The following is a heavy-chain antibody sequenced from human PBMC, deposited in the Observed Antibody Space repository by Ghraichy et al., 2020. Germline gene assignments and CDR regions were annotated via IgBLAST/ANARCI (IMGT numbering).Heavy chain of an antibody. CDR3: ARGSDAIYYDSSGYDY. CDR1: GGSFSGYY. CDR2: INHSGST. V-gene: IGHV4-34*01. J-gene: IGHJ4*02. D-gene: IGHD3-22*01. Sequence: GSLSLTCAVYGGSFSGYYWSWIRQPPGKGLEWIGEINHSGSTNYNPSLKSRVTISVDTSKNQFSLKLSSVTAADTAVYYCARGSDAIYYDSSGYDYWGQGTLVTVSS.